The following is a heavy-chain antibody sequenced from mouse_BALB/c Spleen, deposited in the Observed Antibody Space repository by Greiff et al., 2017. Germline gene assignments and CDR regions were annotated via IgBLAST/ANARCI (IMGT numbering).Heavy chain of an antibody. Sequence: EVKLMESGAELVKPGASVKLSCTASGFNIKDTYMHWVKQRPEQGLEWIGRIDPANGNTKYDPKFQGKATITADTSSNTAYLQLSSLTSEDTAVYYCARSTMITTFAYWGQGTLVTVSA. J-gene: IGHJ3*01. CDR3: ARSTMITTFAY. V-gene: IGHV14-3*02. D-gene: IGHD2-4*01. CDR2: IDPANGNT. CDR1: GFNIKDTY.